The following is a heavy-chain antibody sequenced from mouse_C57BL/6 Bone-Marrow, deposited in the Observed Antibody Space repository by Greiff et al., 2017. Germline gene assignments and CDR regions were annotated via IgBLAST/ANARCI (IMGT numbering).Heavy chain of an antibody. CDR3: ARGDGSSSRFGY. J-gene: IGHJ3*01. V-gene: IGHV1-55*01. Sequence: QVQLQQPGAELVKPGASVKMSCKASGYTFTSYWITWVKQRPGQGLEWIGDIYPGSGSTNYNEQFKSKGTLTVDTSSSTAYMQLSGLTSEDAAVYYCARGDGSSSRFGYWGQGTLVTVSA. CDR1: GYTFTSYW. CDR2: IYPGSGST. D-gene: IGHD1-1*01.